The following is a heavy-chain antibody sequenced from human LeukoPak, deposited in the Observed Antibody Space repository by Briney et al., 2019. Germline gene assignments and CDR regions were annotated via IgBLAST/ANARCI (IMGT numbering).Heavy chain of an antibody. J-gene: IGHJ4*02. V-gene: IGHV1-46*01. CDR1: GYTFTSYY. CDR3: ARAVVGATWACFDY. D-gene: IGHD1-26*01. CDR2: INPSGGST. Sequence: ASVKVSCKASGYTFTSYYMHWVRQAPGQGLEWMGIINPSGGSTSYAQKFQGRVTITADESTSTAYMELSSLRSEDTAVYYCARAVVGATWACFDYWGQGTLVTVSS.